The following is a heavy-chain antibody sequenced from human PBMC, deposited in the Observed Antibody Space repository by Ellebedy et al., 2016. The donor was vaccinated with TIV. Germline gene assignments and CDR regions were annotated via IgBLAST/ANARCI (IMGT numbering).Heavy chain of an antibody. V-gene: IGHV3-66*01. CDR1: GFTVSSNY. CDR3: ARDTNYYGMDV. J-gene: IGHJ6*02. CDR2: IYSGGST. Sequence: GGSLRLSXAASGFTVSSNYMSWVRQAPGKGLEWVSVIYSGGSTYYADSVKGRFTISRDNSKNTLYLQMNSLRAGDTAVYYCARDTNYYGMDVWGQGTTVTVSS.